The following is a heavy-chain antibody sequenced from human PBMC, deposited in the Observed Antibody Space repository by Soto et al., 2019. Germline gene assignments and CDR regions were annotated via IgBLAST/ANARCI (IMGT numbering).Heavy chain of an antibody. CDR1: GGSVSSGSYY. CDR3: ARVDGYYFPVWWFDP. J-gene: IGHJ5*02. D-gene: IGHD3-22*01. V-gene: IGHV4-61*01. CDR2: IYYSGST. Sequence: SETLSLTCTVSGGSVSSGSYYWSWIRQPPGKGLEWIGYIYYSGSTNYNPSLKSRVTTSVDTSKNQFSLKLSSVTAADTAVYYCARVDGYYFPVWWFDPWGQGTRVTVSS.